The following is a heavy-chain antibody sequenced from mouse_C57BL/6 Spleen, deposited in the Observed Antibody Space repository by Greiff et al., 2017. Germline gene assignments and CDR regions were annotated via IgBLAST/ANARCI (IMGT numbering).Heavy chain of an antibody. CDR2: IYPSDSET. Sequence: QVQLQQPGAELVRPGSSVKLSCKASGYTFTSYWMDWVKQRPGQGLEWIGNIYPSDSETHYNQKFKDKATLTVDKSSSTAYMQLSSLTSEDSAVYYCARSRIYYYSSSYVDYAMDYWGQGTSVTVSS. V-gene: IGHV1-61*01. D-gene: IGHD1-1*01. CDR3: ARSRIYYYSSSYVDYAMDY. CDR1: GYTFTSYW. J-gene: IGHJ4*01.